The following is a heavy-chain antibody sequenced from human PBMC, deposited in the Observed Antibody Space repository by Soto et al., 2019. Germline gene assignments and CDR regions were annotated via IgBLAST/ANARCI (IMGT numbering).Heavy chain of an antibody. Sequence: GGSLRLSCAASGFTFSSYAVSWVRQAPGKGLEWVSAISGSGGSTYYADSVKGRFTISRDNSKNTLYLRMNSLRAEDTAVYYCAKGVDYYYYYYGMDVWGQGTTVTVSS. CDR3: AKGVDYYYYYYGMDV. CDR2: ISGSGGST. J-gene: IGHJ6*02. CDR1: GFTFSSYA. D-gene: IGHD4-17*01. V-gene: IGHV3-23*01.